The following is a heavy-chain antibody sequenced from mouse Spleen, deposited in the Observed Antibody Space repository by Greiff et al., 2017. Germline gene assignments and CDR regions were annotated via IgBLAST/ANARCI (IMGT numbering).Heavy chain of an antibody. V-gene: IGHV1-82*01. CDR3: ARGGDYYGSSPY. CDR2: IYPGDGDT. J-gene: IGHJ2*01. CDR1: GYAFSSSW. D-gene: IGHD1-1*01. Sequence: QVQLQQSGPELVKPGASVKISCKASGYAFSSSWMNWVKQRPGKGLEWIGRIYPGDGDTNYNGKFKGKATLTADKSSSTAYMQLSSLTSEDAAVYFCARGGDYYGSSPYGGQGTTITVSS.